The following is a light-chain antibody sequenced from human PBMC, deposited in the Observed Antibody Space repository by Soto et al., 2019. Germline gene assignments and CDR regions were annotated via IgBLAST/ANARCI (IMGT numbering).Light chain of an antibody. CDR2: GVK. CDR1: SXDAGAYDY. V-gene: IGLV2-14*01. J-gene: IGLJ1*01. Sequence: QSVLTQPASASGSPGQSITISCTRTSXDAGAYDYVSWYQQHPGKAPKLLIYGVKNRPSGVSYRFSASKSAFTASLTISGLQAEDEAHYYCSSYTTSYFYVFGPGTKVTVL. CDR3: SSYTTSYFYV.